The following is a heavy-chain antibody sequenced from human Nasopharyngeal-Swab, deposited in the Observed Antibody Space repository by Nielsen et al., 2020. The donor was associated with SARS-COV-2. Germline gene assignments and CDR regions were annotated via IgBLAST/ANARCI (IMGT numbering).Heavy chain of an antibody. J-gene: IGHJ3*02. CDR1: GFIFSSYW. CDR2: IKQDGSEK. V-gene: IGHV3-7*01. Sequence: SLKTSCAASGFIFSSYWMIWVRQAPGKGLEWVANIKQDGSEKYYVDSVKGRFTISRDNAKNSLYLQMNSLRAEDTAVYYCARDNFDWDRRNDAFDIWGQGTMVTVSS. CDR3: ARDNFDWDRRNDAFDI. D-gene: IGHD3-9*01.